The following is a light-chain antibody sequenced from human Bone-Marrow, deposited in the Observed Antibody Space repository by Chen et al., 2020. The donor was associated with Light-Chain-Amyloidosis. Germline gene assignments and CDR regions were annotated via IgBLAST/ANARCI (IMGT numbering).Light chain of an antibody. J-gene: IGKJ3*01. V-gene: IGKV1-39*01. CDR3: QQYYGPPFT. CDR1: RAIGNY. Sequence: DIQLTQPPSSLSASVGDKVTVTCRASRAIGNYLNWYQQKAGSAPKLLIFSSSTLQSGVPSRFSGSGSGTDFTLTINSLQPEDFASYFCQQYYGPPFTFGPGTKVDIK. CDR2: SSS.